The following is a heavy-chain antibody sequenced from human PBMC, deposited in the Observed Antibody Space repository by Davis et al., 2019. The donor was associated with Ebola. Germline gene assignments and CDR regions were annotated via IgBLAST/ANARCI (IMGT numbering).Heavy chain of an antibody. V-gene: IGHV4-39*01. CDR2: IYYSGST. CDR3: ARLGGGTNDGGVD. J-gene: IGHJ4*02. D-gene: IGHD2-8*01. Sequence: MPSETLSLTCTVSGGSISSSSYYWGWIRQPPGKGLEWIGSIYYSGSTYYNPSLKSRVTISVDTSKNQFSLKLSSVTAADTAVYYCARLGGGTNDGGVDWGQGTLVTVSS. CDR1: GGSISSSSYY.